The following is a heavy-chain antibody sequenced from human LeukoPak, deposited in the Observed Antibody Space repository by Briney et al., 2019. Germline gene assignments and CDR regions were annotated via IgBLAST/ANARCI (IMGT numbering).Heavy chain of an antibody. J-gene: IGHJ3*02. D-gene: IGHD1-26*01. CDR3: ATDLGSGSYVGAFDI. Sequence: GASVKVSCKASGYTFTDYYMHWVQQAPGKGLEWMGRVDPEDGETIYAEKFQGRVTITADTSTDTAYMELSSLRSEDTAVYYCATDLGSGSYVGAFDIWGQGTMVTVSS. V-gene: IGHV1-69-2*01. CDR1: GYTFTDYY. CDR2: VDPEDGET.